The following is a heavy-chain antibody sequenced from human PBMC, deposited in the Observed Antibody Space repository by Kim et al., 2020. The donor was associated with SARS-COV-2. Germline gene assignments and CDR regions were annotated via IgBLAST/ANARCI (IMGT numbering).Heavy chain of an antibody. J-gene: IGHJ6*03. Sequence: SGPTLVNPTQTLTLTCTFSGFSLSTRGMCVSWIRQPPGKALEWLARIDWDDDKYYNTSLKTGLTISKDTSKNQVVLTMTNMDPVDTATYYCARIRGSGTTRSQSCHYDMENWGKGTTVTVS. CDR2: IDWDDDK. V-gene: IGHV2-70*11. CDR1: GFSLSTRGMC. D-gene: IGHD1-7*01. CDR3: ARIRGSGTTRSQSCHYDMEN.